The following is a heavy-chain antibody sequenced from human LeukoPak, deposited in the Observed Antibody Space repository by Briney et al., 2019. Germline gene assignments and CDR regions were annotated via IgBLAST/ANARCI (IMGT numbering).Heavy chain of an antibody. Sequence: PTVKVSCKASGYTFTSYGISWVRQAPGQGLEWMGWLSAHNGNTNYAQKLQGRVTMTTHTPTRTAYMELRSLRSDDYYWESVAGACSSSIAAASMGRASDNWGQGTMVTVSS. CDR2: LSAHNGNT. CDR3: AGACSSSIAAASMGRASDN. J-gene: IGHJ3*02. CDR1: GYTFTSYG. D-gene: IGHD2-2*01. V-gene: IGHV1-18*01.